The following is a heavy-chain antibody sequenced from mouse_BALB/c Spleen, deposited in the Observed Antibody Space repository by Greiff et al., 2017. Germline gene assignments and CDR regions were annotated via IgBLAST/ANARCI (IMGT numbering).Heavy chain of an antibody. CDR3: ARYDGYYVLYAMDY. Sequence: QVQLQQSGAELARPGASVKMSCKASGYTFTSYTMHWVKQRPGQGLEWIGYINPSSGYTTYNQKFKDKATLTADKSSSTAYMQLSSLTSEDSAVYYCARYDGYYVLYAMDYWGQGTSVTVSS. J-gene: IGHJ4*01. CDR2: INPSSGYT. D-gene: IGHD2-3*01. V-gene: IGHV1-4*01. CDR1: GYTFTSYT.